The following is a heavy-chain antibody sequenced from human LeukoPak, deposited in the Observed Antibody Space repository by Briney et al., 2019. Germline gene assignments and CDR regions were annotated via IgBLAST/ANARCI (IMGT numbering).Heavy chain of an antibody. Sequence: GGSLRLSCAASGFTFSSYNMNWVRPAPGKGLEWVSSISSSSSYIYYADSVKGRFTISRDNAKKSLYLQMYSLRAEDTAVYYCARIQKWFGELLGYYYYMDVWGKGTTVTVSS. CDR1: GFTFSSYN. D-gene: IGHD3-10*01. CDR2: ISSSSSYI. J-gene: IGHJ6*03. CDR3: ARIQKWFGELLGYYYYMDV. V-gene: IGHV3-21*01.